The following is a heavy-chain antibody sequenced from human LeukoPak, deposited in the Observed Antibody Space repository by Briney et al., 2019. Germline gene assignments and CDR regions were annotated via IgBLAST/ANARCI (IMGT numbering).Heavy chain of an antibody. CDR3: AKDVLRFLEWFRDY. D-gene: IGHD3-3*01. V-gene: IGHV3-23*01. J-gene: IGHJ4*02. CDR2: ISGNGGST. CDR1: GFTFSSYA. Sequence: PGGSLRLSCAASGFTFSSYAMSWVRQAPGKGLEWVSAISGNGGSTYYADSVKGRFTISRDNSKNTLYLQMNSLRAEDTAVYYCAKDVLRFLEWFRDYWGQGTLVTVSS.